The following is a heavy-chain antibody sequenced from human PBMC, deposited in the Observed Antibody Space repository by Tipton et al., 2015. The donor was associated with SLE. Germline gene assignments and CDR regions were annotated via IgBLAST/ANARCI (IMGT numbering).Heavy chain of an antibody. Sequence: SLRLSCAASGFTVSSNYMSWVRQAPGKGLEWGSVIYSGGSTYYADSVKGRFTISRDNSKNTLYLQMNSLRAVDTAVYYCARDYTAAVGSFDIWGQGTMVTVSS. CDR1: GFTVSSNY. V-gene: IGHV3-53*05. J-gene: IGHJ3*02. CDR3: ARDYTAAVGSFDI. CDR2: IYSGGST. D-gene: IGHD6-13*01.